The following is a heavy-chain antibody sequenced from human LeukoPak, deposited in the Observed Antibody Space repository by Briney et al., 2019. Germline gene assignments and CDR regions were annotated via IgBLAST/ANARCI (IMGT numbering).Heavy chain of an antibody. J-gene: IGHJ4*02. CDR3: ARDGSAWYNPFDY. V-gene: IGHV3-53*01. CDR1: GFTVSSNY. CDR2: IYSGGST. D-gene: IGHD6-19*01. Sequence: GSLILSSAASGFTVSSNYMSWVRQAPGKGLEWVSVIYSGGSTYYADSVKGRFTISRDNSKNTVHLQMNSLRAEDTAVYYCARDGSAWYNPFDYWGQGTLVTVSS.